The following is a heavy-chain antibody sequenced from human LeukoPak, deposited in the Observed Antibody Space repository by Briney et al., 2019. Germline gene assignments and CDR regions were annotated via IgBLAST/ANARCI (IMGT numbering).Heavy chain of an antibody. D-gene: IGHD6-19*01. CDR3: ARGRRSSGWTDH. J-gene: IGHJ5*02. CDR2: INHSGST. Sequence: SETLSLTCAVYGGSFSGYYWSWIRQPPGKGLEWIGEINHSGSTNYNPSLKSRVTISVDTSKNQFSLKLSSVTAADTAVYYCARGRRSSGWTDHWGQGILVTVSS. CDR1: GGSFSGYY. V-gene: IGHV4-34*01.